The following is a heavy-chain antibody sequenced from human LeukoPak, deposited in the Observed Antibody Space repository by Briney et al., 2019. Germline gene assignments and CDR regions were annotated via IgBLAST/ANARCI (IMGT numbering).Heavy chain of an antibody. Sequence: ASVKVSCKASGYTFTSYYMHWVRQAPGQGLEWMGIINPSGGSTSYAQKFQGRVTMTRDTSTSTVYMELSSLRSEDTAVYYCARGEVTTLMYYYYGMDVWGQGTTVTVSS. CDR1: GYTFTSYY. J-gene: IGHJ6*02. D-gene: IGHD4-17*01. CDR2: INPSGGST. CDR3: ARGEVTTLMYYYYGMDV. V-gene: IGHV1-46*01.